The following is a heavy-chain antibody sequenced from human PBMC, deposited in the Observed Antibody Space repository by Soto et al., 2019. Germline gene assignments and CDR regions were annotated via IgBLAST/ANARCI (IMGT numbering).Heavy chain of an antibody. V-gene: IGHV1-3*01. CDR3: ARDSIVVVVAATRWFDP. J-gene: IGHJ5*02. CDR1: GYTFTSCA. D-gene: IGHD2-15*01. CDR2: INAGNGNT. Sequence: GASVKVSCKASGYTFTSCAMHWVRQAPGQRLEWMGWINAGNGNTKYSQKFQGRVTITRDTSASTAYMELSSLRSEDTAVYYCARDSIVVVVAATRWFDPWGQGTLVTVSS.